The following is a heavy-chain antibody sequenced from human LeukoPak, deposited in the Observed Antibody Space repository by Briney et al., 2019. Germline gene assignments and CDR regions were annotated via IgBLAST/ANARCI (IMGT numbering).Heavy chain of an antibody. Sequence: GGSLRLSCAASGFTVSSDYMSWVRQAPGKGLEWVSSISSSSIYIYYADSVKGRFTMSRDNARNSLFLQMNSLRAEDTAVYYCARSGYYSYDGFDIWGQGTMVTVSS. D-gene: IGHD3-22*01. CDR2: ISSSSIYI. V-gene: IGHV3-21*01. CDR1: GFTVSSDY. CDR3: ARSGYYSYDGFDI. J-gene: IGHJ3*02.